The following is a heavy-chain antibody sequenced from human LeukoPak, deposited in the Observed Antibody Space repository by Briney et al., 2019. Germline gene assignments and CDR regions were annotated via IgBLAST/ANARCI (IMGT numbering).Heavy chain of an antibody. CDR1: GGSISSGPYY. Sequence: SETLSLTCTVSGGSISSGPYYWGWLRPPPGQGLEWIVSIYYSGTTYYNPSLKSRVTISVDTSKNHFSLKLSSVTAADTAVYYCARHVFHSSSSYYEFFDYWGQGTLVTVSS. D-gene: IGHD3-22*01. J-gene: IGHJ4*02. CDR2: IYYSGTT. CDR3: ARHVFHSSSSYYEFFDY. V-gene: IGHV4-39*01.